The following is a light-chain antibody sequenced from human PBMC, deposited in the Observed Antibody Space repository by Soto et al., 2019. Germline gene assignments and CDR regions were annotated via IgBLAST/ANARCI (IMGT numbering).Light chain of an antibody. J-gene: IGKJ1*01. CDR3: LQHNSYPQT. V-gene: IGKV1-17*01. Sequence: DLQMTQSPSSLSASVGDRVTITCRASQGIRHDLGWYQQKPGKAPTRLIYSASSLQSGVPSRFSGSGSGTEFTLTISSLQPEDSATYYCLQHNSYPQTFGQGTKVEIK. CDR1: QGIRHD. CDR2: SAS.